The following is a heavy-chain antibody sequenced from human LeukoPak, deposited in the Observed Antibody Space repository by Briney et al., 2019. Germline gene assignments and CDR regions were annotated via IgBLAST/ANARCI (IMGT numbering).Heavy chain of an antibody. CDR1: GFTFSRYW. D-gene: IGHD6-13*01. Sequence: GGSLRLFCAASGFTFSRYWMIWVRQAPGKGLEWVANIDQDGSEKFYVDSVKGRFTISRDNAKNSLYLQMNSLRVEYTALYYCVRDQGAAGDYWGQGTLVTVSS. V-gene: IGHV3-7*01. CDR2: IDQDGSEK. CDR3: VRDQGAAGDY. J-gene: IGHJ4*02.